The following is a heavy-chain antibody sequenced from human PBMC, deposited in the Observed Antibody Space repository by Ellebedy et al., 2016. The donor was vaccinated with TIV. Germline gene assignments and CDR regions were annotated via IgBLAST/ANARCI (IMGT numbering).Heavy chain of an antibody. J-gene: IGHJ6*02. CDR3: TTGELPPLYYYYGMDV. D-gene: IGHD1-26*01. Sequence: GGSLRLXCAASGFTFSNAWMSWVRQAPGKGLEWVGRIKSKTDGGTTDYAAPVKGRFTISRDDSKNTLYLQMNSLKTEDTAVYYCTTGELPPLYYYYGMDVWGQGTTVTVSS. V-gene: IGHV3-15*01. CDR1: GFTFSNAW. CDR2: IKSKTDGGTT.